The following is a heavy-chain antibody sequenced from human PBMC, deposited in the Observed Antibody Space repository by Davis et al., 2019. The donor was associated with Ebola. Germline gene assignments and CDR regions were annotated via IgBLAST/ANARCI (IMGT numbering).Heavy chain of an antibody. CDR1: GFTFSSNY. V-gene: IGHV3-66*01. J-gene: IGHJ4*02. CDR3: ARDLSPYYYGSGSYYKSGAWGVDY. CDR2: IYSGGST. Sequence: GESLKISCAASGFTFSSNYMSWVRQAPGKGLEWVSVIYSGGSTYYADSVKGRFTISRDNSKNTLYLQMNSLRAEDTAVYYCARDLSPYYYGSGSYYKSGAWGVDYWGQGTLVTVSS. D-gene: IGHD3-10*01.